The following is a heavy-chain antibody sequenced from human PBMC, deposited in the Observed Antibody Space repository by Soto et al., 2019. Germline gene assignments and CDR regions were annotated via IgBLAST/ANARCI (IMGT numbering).Heavy chain of an antibody. CDR3: AKDLRQTAARHSLQSFDY. D-gene: IGHD6-6*01. V-gene: IGHV3-23*01. J-gene: IGHJ4*02. CDR1: GFTFSSYA. Sequence: GGSLRLSCAASGFTFSSYAMSWVRQAPGKGLEWVSAISGSGGSTYYADSVKGRFTISRDNSKNTLYLQMNSLRAEDTAVYYCAKDLRQTAARHSLQSFDYWGQGTLVTVSS. CDR2: ISGSGGST.